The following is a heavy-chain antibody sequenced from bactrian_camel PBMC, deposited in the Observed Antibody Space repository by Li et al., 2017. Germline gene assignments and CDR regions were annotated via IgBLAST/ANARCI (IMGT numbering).Heavy chain of an antibody. J-gene: IGHJ4*01. Sequence: HVQLVESGGRSVQAGGSLRLSCAASRYTAGYCMGWYRQGPGNGCELVSVASTDGTKYYDDSVKGRFTISRDNAQNTVYLQMNSLKPEDTANYYCAAETYLPRSIRTCGDDATVDWGQGTQVTVS. D-gene: IGHD1*01. CDR2: ASTDGTK. CDR1: RYTAGYC. V-gene: IGHV3S53*01. CDR3: AAETYLPRSIRTCGDDATVD.